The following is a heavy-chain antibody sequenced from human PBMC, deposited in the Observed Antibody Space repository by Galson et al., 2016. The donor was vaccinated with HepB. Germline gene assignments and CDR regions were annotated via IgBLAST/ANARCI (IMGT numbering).Heavy chain of an antibody. CDR2: INPNSGDT. D-gene: IGHD4-17*01. CDR3: ARDPTPVTAWSAVGFDL. V-gene: IGHV1-2*02. CDR1: GYTFTGYH. J-gene: IGHJ4*02. Sequence: SVKVSCKASGYTFTGYHIHWVRQAPGQGLEWMGWINPNSGDTHYEQKFQGRVTVTRDTSISTAYMDLSGLTSDDTAVYYCARDPTPVTAWSAVGFDLWGQGTLVTVSS.